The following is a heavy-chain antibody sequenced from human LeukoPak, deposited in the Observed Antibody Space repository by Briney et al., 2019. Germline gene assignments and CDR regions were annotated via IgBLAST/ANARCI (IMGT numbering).Heavy chain of an antibody. CDR1: GYTFTGYY. V-gene: IGHV1-2*02. D-gene: IGHD6-13*01. CDR2: INPNSGGT. Sequence: ASVKVSCKVSGYTFTGYYMHWVRQAPGQGLEWMGWINPNSGGTNYAQKFQGRVTMTRDTSISTAYMELSRLRSDDTAVYYCARLVPSYYYYYGMDVWGQGTTVTVSS. J-gene: IGHJ6*02. CDR3: ARLVPSYYYYYGMDV.